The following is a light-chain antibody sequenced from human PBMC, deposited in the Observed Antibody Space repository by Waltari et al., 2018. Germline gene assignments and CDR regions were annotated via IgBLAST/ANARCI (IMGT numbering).Light chain of an antibody. CDR2: AAS. CDR3: QKYNGAPWT. Sequence: DIQMTQSPSSLSASVGDRVTITCRASQGISNFLAWYQQKSGKGPKLLIYAASNLQSGVPYRFSGSGSGTDFTLTISSLQPEDVATYYCQKYNGAPWTFGQGTKVEIK. V-gene: IGKV1-27*01. J-gene: IGKJ1*01. CDR1: QGISNF.